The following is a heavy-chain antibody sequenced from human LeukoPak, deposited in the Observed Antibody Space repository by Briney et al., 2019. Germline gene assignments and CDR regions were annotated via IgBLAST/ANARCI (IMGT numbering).Heavy chain of an antibody. CDR2: ISSSSGII. Sequence: GGSLRLSCAAFGFTFSTYSMNWVRQAPGKGLEWVSYISSSSGIIYYADSVKGRFTTSRDNAKNSLYLQMNSLRAEDTAVYYCARVLHKRNYDSSDYYGYWGQGILVTVSS. D-gene: IGHD3-22*01. CDR1: GFTFSTYS. V-gene: IGHV3-48*01. J-gene: IGHJ4*02. CDR3: ARVLHKRNYDSSDYYGY.